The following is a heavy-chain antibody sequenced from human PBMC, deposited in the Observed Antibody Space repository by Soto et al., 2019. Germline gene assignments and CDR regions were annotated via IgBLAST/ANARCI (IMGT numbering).Heavy chain of an antibody. V-gene: IGHV4-30-4*01. Sequence: PSETLSLTCTVSGGSTSSDNYWSWIRQPPGKGLEWIGHIYHSGNTDYNPSLKSRLAISIDTSKNQFSLKLSSVTAADTAVYFCAREGGESSDGLYYFDSWGQGSLVTVSS. CDR1: GGSTSSDNY. CDR3: AREGGESSDGLYYFDS. D-gene: IGHD3-16*01. CDR2: IYHSGNT. J-gene: IGHJ4*02.